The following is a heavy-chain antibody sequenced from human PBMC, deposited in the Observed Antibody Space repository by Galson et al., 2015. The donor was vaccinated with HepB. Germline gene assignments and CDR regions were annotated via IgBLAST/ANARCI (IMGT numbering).Heavy chain of an antibody. J-gene: IGHJ5*02. CDR3: VRIGPAAVDS. CDR2: IEWDNKK. V-gene: IGHV2-70*04. D-gene: IGHD6-13*01. CDR1: GFSLNSREPR. Sequence: PALVKPTQTLTLTGTFSGFSLNSREPRVSWIRQPPGKALEWLARIEWDNKKFYSASLKTRLTISKDHPKNQVVLTLTNVDPVDTATYYCVRIGPAAVDSWGLGTLVTVSS.